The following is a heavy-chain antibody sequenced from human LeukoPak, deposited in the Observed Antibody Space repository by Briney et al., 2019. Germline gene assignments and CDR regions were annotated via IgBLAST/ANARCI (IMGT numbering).Heavy chain of an antibody. V-gene: IGHV3-23*01. CDR3: AKDVGGLSGYHYYMDV. J-gene: IGHJ6*03. Sequence: GESLRLSCAASGFTFSSYAMSWVRQAPGKGLEWVSAISGSGGSTYYADSVKGRFTISRDNSKNTLYLQMNSLRAEDTAVYYCAKDVGGLSGYHYYMDVWGKGTTVTVSS. CDR2: ISGSGGST. CDR1: GFTFSSYA. D-gene: IGHD1-26*01.